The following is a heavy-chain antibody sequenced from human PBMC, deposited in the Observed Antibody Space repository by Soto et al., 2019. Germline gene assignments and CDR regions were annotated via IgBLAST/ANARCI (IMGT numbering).Heavy chain of an antibody. CDR2: ISGSGGST. J-gene: IGHJ3*02. Sequence: EVQLLESGGGLVQPGGSLRLXCAXSGFTFSSYAMSWVRQAPGKGLGWVAAISGSGGSTYYADSVKGRFTISRDNSKNTLYLQMNSLTAEDTAVYYCAKGHWFDAFHIWGQGTMVTVSS. D-gene: IGHD3-9*01. CDR1: GFTFSSYA. V-gene: IGHV3-23*01. CDR3: AKGHWFDAFHI.